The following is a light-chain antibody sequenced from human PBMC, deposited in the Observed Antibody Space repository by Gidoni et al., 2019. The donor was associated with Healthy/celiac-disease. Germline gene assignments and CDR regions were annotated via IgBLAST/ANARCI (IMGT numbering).Light chain of an antibody. CDR2: NAS. CDR3: KQYHSYSWT. V-gene: IGKV1-5*03. J-gene: IGKJ1*01. Sequence: DIQMTKSPSTLSASVGDRVTIICRASQSINNWLDWYQQNPGKAPKLLIYNASNLESGVPSRFSGSGSGTEFTLTISSLQPDDFATYYCKQYHSYSWTFGQGTKVEIK. CDR1: QSINNW.